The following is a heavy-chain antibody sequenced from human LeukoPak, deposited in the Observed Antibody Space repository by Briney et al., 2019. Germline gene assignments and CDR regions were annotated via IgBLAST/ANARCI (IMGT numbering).Heavy chain of an antibody. J-gene: IGHJ4*02. CDR3: AKPIYDSSGYYPFDY. Sequence: GGSLRLSCAASGFTFSSYGMHWVRQAPGKGLEWVAFIRYDGSNKYYADSVKGRFTISRDNSKNTLYLQMNSLRAEDTAVYYCAKPIYDSSGYYPFDYWGQGTLVTVSS. CDR1: GFTFSSYG. D-gene: IGHD3-22*01. V-gene: IGHV3-30*02. CDR2: IRYDGSNK.